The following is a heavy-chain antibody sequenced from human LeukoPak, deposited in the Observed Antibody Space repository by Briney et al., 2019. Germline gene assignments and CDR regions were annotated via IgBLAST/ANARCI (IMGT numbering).Heavy chain of an antibody. D-gene: IGHD3-16*01. CDR2: IKQDGSEK. V-gene: IGHV3-7*03. Sequence: GGSLRLSCAASGFTFSSYWMSWVRQAPGKGLEGVDNIKQDGSEKYYVDSVKGRFTISRDNAKNSLYLQMNSLRAEDTAVYYCAKVPYTAFDYWGQGTLVTVSS. J-gene: IGHJ4*02. CDR3: AKVPYTAFDY. CDR1: GFTFSSYW.